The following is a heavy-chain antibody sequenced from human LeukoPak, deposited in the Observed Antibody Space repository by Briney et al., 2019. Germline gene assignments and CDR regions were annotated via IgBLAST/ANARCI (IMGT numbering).Heavy chain of an antibody. CDR1: GYTFTSYY. D-gene: IGHD5-18*01. J-gene: IGHJ3*02. CDR2: INPSGGST. V-gene: IGHV1-46*01. CDR3: ARSADTAMATGAFDI. Sequence: ASVKVSCKASGYTFTSYYMHWVRQAPGQGLEWMGIINPSGGSTSYAKKFQGRVTMTRDTSTSTVYMELSSLRSEDTAVYYCARSADTAMATGAFDIWGQGTMVTVSS.